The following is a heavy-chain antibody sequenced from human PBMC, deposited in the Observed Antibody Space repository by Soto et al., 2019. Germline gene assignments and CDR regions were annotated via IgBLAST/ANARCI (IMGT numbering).Heavy chain of an antibody. J-gene: IGHJ6*02. CDR2: ISYDGSNK. Sequence: GGSLRLSCAASGFTFSSYVMHWVRQAPGKGLEWVAVISYDGSNKYYADSVKGRFTISRDNSKHTLYLQMNSLRPEDTAVYYCAKDLEGYCTTTSCYTYFGLDVRGQGTTVTVS. V-gene: IGHV3-30*18. D-gene: IGHD2-2*01. CDR1: GFTFSSYV. CDR3: AKDLEGYCTTTSCYTYFGLDV.